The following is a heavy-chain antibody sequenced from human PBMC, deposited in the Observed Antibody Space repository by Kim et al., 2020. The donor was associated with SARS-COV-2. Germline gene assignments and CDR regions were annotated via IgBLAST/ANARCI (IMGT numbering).Heavy chain of an antibody. D-gene: IGHD3-22*01. Sequence: GGSLRLSCAASGFTFSSYGMHWVRQAPGKGLEWVAVISYDGSNKYYADSVKGRFTISRDNSKNTLYLQMNSLRAEDTAVYYCAKDATEYYYDSSGYSGLFDYWGQGTLVTVSS. CDR1: GFTFSSYG. V-gene: IGHV3-30*18. J-gene: IGHJ4*02. CDR2: ISYDGSNK. CDR3: AKDATEYYYDSSGYSGLFDY.